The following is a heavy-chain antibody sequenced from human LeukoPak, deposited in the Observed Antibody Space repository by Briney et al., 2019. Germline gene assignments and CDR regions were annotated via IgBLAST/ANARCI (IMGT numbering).Heavy chain of an antibody. CDR2: VYINGDT. CDR1: GGSIISESHY. Sequence: SETLSLTCIVSGGSIISESHYWNWIRQPAGKGLEWVGRVYINGDTKYNPSLRSRVTISAGTSKNQFSLKLKSVTAADTAVYFCARGGSSTYCAGDCKLDLWGRGTLVTVSS. J-gene: IGHJ2*01. V-gene: IGHV4-61*02. CDR3: ARGGSSTYCAGDCKLDL. D-gene: IGHD2-21*02.